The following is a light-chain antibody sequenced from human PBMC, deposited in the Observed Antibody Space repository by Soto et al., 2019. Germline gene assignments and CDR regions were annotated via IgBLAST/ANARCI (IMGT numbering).Light chain of an antibody. V-gene: IGKV1-39*01. J-gene: IGKJ1*01. CDR3: QQSYTTPWT. CDR1: QSISNY. CDR2: AAS. Sequence: DIQMTQSPSSLSASVGDRVTLTCRTSQSISNYLNWYQQKPGKAPNLLIYAASSLQSGVPSRFSGSGSGTDFTLTISSLQPEDFATYFCQQSYTTPWTVGQGTKVDIK.